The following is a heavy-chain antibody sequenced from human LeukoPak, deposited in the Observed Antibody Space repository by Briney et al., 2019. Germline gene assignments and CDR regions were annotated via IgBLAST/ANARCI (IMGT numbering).Heavy chain of an antibody. CDR1: GVSVSSGSYY. J-gene: IGHJ4*02. CDR2: NYYSGST. D-gene: IGHD1-26*01. Sequence: SETLSLTCTVSGVSVSSGSYYWNWIRQPPGKGLEWIGYNYYSGSTNYNPSLKSRVTISIDTSKNQFSLKPSSVTAADTAVYYCAARPWEIDHWGQGTLITVSS. V-gene: IGHV4-61*01. CDR3: AARPWEIDH.